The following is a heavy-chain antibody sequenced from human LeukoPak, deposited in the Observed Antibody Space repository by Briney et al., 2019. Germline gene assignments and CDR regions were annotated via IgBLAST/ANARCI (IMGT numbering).Heavy chain of an antibody. D-gene: IGHD2-2*01. V-gene: IGHV3-30-3*01. CDR1: GFTFSSAW. J-gene: IGHJ6*03. Sequence: GGSLRLSCAASGFTFSSAWMTWVRQAPGKGLEWVAVISYDDTNKYYADSVKGRFTISRDNSKNTLYLQMNSLRAEDTAVYYCARGLSYHLKYYYYMDVWGKGTTVTVSS. CDR2: ISYDDTNK. CDR3: ARGLSYHLKYYYYMDV.